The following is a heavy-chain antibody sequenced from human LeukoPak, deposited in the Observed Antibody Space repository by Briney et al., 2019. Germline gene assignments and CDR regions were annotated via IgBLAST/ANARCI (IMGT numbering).Heavy chain of an antibody. CDR1: GFTFSSYE. Sequence: GGSLRLSCAASGFTFSSYEINWVRPAAGEGLEWVSYISSSGSTIYYADSVKGRFTISRDNAKNSLYLQMNSLRAEDTAVYYCARGNWAEDGYFDYWGQGTLVTVSS. D-gene: IGHD7-27*01. CDR2: ISSSGSTI. J-gene: IGHJ4*02. CDR3: ARGNWAEDGYFDY. V-gene: IGHV3-48*03.